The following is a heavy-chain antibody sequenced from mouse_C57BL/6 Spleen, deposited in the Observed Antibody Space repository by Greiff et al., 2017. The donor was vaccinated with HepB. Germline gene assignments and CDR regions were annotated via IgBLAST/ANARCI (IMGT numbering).Heavy chain of an antibody. Sequence: EVQLVESGGGLVKPGGSLKLSCAASGFTFSSYAMSWVRQTPEKRLEWVATISDGGSYTYYPDNVKGRFTISRDNAKNNLYLQMSHLKSEDTAMYDCAGRWERGYFDYWGQGTTLTVSS. CDR3: AGRWERGYFDY. CDR1: GFTFSSYA. D-gene: IGHD4-1*01. J-gene: IGHJ2*01. V-gene: IGHV5-4*03. CDR2: ISDGGSYT.